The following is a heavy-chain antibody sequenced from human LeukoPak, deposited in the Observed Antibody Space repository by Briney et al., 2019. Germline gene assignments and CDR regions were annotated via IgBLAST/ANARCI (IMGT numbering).Heavy chain of an antibody. D-gene: IGHD6-19*01. V-gene: IGHV4-39*07. J-gene: IGHJ4*02. CDR2: IYYTGAA. Sequence: SETLSLTCSVSGGSINTINHYWGWIRQPPGKGLEWIATIYYTGAAYSDPSLKSRVTISVDTSKNQFSLKLSSVTAADTAVYYCARWTAVAGSVDYWGQGTLVTVSS. CDR1: GGSINTINHY. CDR3: ARWTAVAGSVDY.